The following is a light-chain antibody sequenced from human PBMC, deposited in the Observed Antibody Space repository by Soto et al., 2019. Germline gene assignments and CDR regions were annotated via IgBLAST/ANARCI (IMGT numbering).Light chain of an antibody. Sequence: DIQMTQSPSSLSASVGDRVTITCQASQDIDIFLNWYQQQPGKAPKLLIYDASNLETGVPSRFSGGGSGTDFSFTISSLQPEDIATYYCQQYYNLPRTFGGGTKVEIK. CDR2: DAS. V-gene: IGKV1-33*01. J-gene: IGKJ4*01. CDR1: QDIDIF. CDR3: QQYYNLPRT.